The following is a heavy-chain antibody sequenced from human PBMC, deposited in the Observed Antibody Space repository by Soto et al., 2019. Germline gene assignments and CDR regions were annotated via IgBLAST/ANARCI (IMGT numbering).Heavy chain of an antibody. CDR1: GGSISSGGYY. D-gene: IGHD3-22*01. Sequence: QVQLQESGPGLVKPSQTLSLTCTVSGGSISSGGYYWSWIRQHPGKGLEWIGYIYYSGSTYYNPSLKSRVTXXLDTSKNQFSLKLSSVTAADTAVYYCARDSVVSSGFYYFDYWGQGTLVTVSS. J-gene: IGHJ4*02. CDR2: IYYSGST. CDR3: ARDSVVSSGFYYFDY. V-gene: IGHV4-31*03.